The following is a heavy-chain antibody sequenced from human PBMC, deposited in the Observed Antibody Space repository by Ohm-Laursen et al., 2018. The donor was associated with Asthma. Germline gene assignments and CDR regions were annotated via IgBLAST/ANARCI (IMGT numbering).Heavy chain of an antibody. V-gene: IGHV4-59*12. CDR2: IYYSGST. CDR3: ARSYGSGSYSPNWFDP. CDR1: GGSISSYY. J-gene: IGHJ5*02. D-gene: IGHD3-10*01. Sequence: TLSLTCTVSGGSISSYYWSWIRQPPGKGLEWIGYIYYSGSTNYNPSLKSRVTISVDTSKNQFSLKLSSVTAADTAVYYCARSYGSGSYSPNWFDPWGQGTLVTVSS.